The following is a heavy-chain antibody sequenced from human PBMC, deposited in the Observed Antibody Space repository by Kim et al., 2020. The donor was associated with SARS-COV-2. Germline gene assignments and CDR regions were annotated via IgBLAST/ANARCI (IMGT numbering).Heavy chain of an antibody. D-gene: IGHD3-10*01. V-gene: IGHV5-51*01. Sequence: GESLKISCKGSGYSFTSYWIGWVRQMPGKGLEWMGIIYPGDSDTRYSPSFQGQVTISADKSISTAYLQWSSPKASDTAMYYCARLDGSGSYYYSGRNWFDPWGQGTLVTVSS. CDR1: GYSFTSYW. J-gene: IGHJ5*02. CDR2: IYPGDSDT. CDR3: ARLDGSGSYYYSGRNWFDP.